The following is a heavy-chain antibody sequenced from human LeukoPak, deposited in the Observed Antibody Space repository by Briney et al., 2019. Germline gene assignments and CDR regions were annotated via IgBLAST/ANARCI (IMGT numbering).Heavy chain of an antibody. Sequence: GGSLRLSCAASGFTFSSYWMHWVRQAPGKGLVWVSRINSDGSSTSYADSVKGRFTISRDNAKSSLYLQMNSLTAEDTAVYYCARDPEDYYDSSAYYDSFDIWGQGTMVTVSS. CDR1: GFTFSSYW. CDR2: INSDGSST. J-gene: IGHJ3*02. V-gene: IGHV3-74*01. CDR3: ARDPEDYYDSSAYYDSFDI. D-gene: IGHD3-22*01.